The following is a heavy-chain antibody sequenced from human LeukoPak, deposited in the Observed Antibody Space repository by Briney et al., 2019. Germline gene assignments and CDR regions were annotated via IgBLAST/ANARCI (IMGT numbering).Heavy chain of an antibody. V-gene: IGHV4-59*08. CDR2: IHYSGST. Sequence: PSETLSLTCTVSGGSMNTYFWSWIRQPPGKGLEWIGHIHYSGSTTYNPSLKSRVTISVDVSENQFSLKLSSVTAADTAVYYCARHKTGGTYPLDYWGQGTLVTVSS. D-gene: IGHD1-26*01. CDR3: ARHKTGGTYPLDY. J-gene: IGHJ4*02. CDR1: GGSMNTYF.